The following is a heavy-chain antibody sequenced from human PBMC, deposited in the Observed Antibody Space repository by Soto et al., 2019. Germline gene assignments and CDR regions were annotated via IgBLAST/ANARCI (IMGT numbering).Heavy chain of an antibody. V-gene: IGHV4-34*01. CDR1: GGSFSGYY. CDR3: GRVFWGVYKPSSSGMAV. J-gene: IGHJ6*02. Sequence: SETLSLTCAVYGGSFSGYYWSWIRQPPGKGLEWIGEINHSGSTNYNPSLKSRVTISVDTSKNQFSLKLSSVTAADTAVYYCGRVFWGVYKPSSSGMAVGGQGTTVTVPS. D-gene: IGHD3-3*01. CDR2: INHSGST.